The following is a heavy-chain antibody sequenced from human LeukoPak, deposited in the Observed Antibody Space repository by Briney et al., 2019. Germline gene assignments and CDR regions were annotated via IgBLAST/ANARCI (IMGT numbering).Heavy chain of an antibody. D-gene: IGHD5-12*01. V-gene: IGHV4-30-4*01. CDR1: GGSISSGDYY. J-gene: IGHJ6*04. CDR2: IYYSGST. CDR3: ARSDIVATNYYYGMDV. Sequence: SQTLSLTCTVSGGSISSGDYYWSWIRQPPGKGLEWIGYIYYSGSTYYNPSLKSRVTISVDTSKNQFSLELSSVTAADTAVYYCARSDIVATNYYYGMDVWGKGTTVTVSS.